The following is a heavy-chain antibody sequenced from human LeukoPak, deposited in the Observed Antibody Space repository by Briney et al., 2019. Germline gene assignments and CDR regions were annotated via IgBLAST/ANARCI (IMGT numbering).Heavy chain of an antibody. Sequence: GGSLRLSCAASGFTFSSYSMNWVRQAPGKGLEWVSSISSSSSYIYYADSVKGRFTISRDNAKNSLYLQMNSLRAEDTAVYYCARDSLSSGWSYWGQGTLVTVSS. CDR1: GFTFSSYS. CDR3: ARDSLSSGWSY. V-gene: IGHV3-21*01. D-gene: IGHD6-19*01. CDR2: ISSSSSYI. J-gene: IGHJ4*02.